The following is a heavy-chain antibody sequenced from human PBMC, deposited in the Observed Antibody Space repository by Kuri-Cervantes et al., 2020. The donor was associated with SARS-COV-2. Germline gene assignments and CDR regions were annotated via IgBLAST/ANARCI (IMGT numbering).Heavy chain of an antibody. CDR1: GGSISSGGYS. CDR3: AREGRTGSQFHCYYYMDV. V-gene: IGHV4-30-2*05. J-gene: IGHJ6*03. CDR2: IYYSGST. D-gene: IGHD3-10*01. Sequence: SETLSLSCAVSGGSISSGGYSWSWIRQPPGMGLEWIGYIYYSGSTYYNPSLKSRVTISVDTSMNQFSTKLSSVTAADTAVYYCAREGRTGSQFHCYYYMDVWGKGTTVTVSS.